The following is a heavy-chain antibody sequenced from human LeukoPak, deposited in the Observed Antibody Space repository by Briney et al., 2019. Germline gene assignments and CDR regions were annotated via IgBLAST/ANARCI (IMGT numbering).Heavy chain of an antibody. V-gene: IGHV1-69*05. CDR3: AREGYDILTGFGLYYFDY. CDR2: IIPIFGTA. J-gene: IGHJ4*02. CDR1: GGTFSSYA. Sequence: GSSVKVSCKASGGTFSSYAISWVRQAPGQGLEWMGGIIPIFGTANYAQKFQGRVTITTDESTSTAYMELSGLRSEDTAVYYCAREGYDILTGFGLYYFDYWGQETLVTVSS. D-gene: IGHD3-9*01.